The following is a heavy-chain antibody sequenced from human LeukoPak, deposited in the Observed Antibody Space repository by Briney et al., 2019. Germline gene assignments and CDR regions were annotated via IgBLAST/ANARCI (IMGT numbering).Heavy chain of an antibody. J-gene: IGHJ4*02. CDR3: ARGWAAIPD. V-gene: IGHV3-21*01. CDR1: GFTFSSYS. D-gene: IGHD2-21*02. CDR2: ISSSSSYI. Sequence: GGSLRLSCAASGFTFSSYSMNWVRQAPGEGLEWVSSISSSSSYIYYADSVKGRFTISRDNAKNSLFLQMSSLRDEDTALYYCARGWAAIPDWGQGTLVTVSS.